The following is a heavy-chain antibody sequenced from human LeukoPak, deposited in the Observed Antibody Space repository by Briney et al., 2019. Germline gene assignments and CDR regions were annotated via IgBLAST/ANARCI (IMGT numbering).Heavy chain of an antibody. CDR2: IYTSGST. Sequence: TLSLTCTVSGGSISSGSYYWSWIRQPAGKGLEWIGRIYTSGSTNYNPSLKSRVTISVDTSKNQFSLNLSSVTAADTAVYYCARDSSVTYAFDIWGQGTMVTVSS. J-gene: IGHJ3*02. CDR3: ARDSSVTYAFDI. V-gene: IGHV4-61*02. D-gene: IGHD4-17*01. CDR1: GGSISSGSYY.